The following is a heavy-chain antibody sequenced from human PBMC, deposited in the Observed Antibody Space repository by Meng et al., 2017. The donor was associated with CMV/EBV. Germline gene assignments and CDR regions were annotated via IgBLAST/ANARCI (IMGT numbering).Heavy chain of an antibody. CDR3: ARSAPSRSITMIVVVIDPLYYYYGMDV. J-gene: IGHJ6*02. Sequence: SVKVSCKASGGTFSSYAISWVRQAPGQGLEWMGGIIPILGIANYAQKFQGRVTITADKSTSTAYMELSSLRSEDTAVYYCARSAPSRSITMIVVVIDPLYYYYGMDVWGQGTTVIVSS. CDR2: IIPILGIA. D-gene: IGHD3-22*01. V-gene: IGHV1-69*10. CDR1: GGTFSSYA.